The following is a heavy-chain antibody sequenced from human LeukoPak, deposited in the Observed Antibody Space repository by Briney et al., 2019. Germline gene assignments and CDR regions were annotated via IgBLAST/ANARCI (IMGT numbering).Heavy chain of an antibody. Sequence: ASVKVSCKASGYTFTGYYMHWVRQAPGQGLGWMGRINPNSGGTNYAQKFQGRVTMTRDTSISTAYMELSRLRSDDTAVYYCARAVTVFYYYYYMDVWGKGTTVTVSS. CDR3: ARAVTVFYYYYYMDV. J-gene: IGHJ6*03. D-gene: IGHD2-8*02. CDR2: INPNSGGT. V-gene: IGHV1-2*06. CDR1: GYTFTGYY.